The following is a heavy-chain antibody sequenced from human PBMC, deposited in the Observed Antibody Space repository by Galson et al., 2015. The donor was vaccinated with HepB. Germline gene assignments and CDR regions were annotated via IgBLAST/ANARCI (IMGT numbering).Heavy chain of an antibody. CDR1: GGSISSSSYY. D-gene: IGHD5-18*01. CDR2: IYYSGST. J-gene: IGHJ4*02. CDR3: ARSGYSYGYLVDY. V-gene: IGHV4-39*01. Sequence: ETLSLTCTVSGGSISSSSYYWGWIRQPPGKGLEWIGSIYYSGSTYYNPSLKSRVTISVDTSKNQFSLKLSSVTAADTAVYYCARSGYSYGYLVDYWGQGTLVTVSS.